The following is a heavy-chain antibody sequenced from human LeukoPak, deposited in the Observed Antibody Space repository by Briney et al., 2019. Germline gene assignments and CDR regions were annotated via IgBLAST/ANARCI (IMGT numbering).Heavy chain of an antibody. CDR3: ARGRSPGTSMEYYYYMDV. CDR1: GYTFTNYD. Sequence: ASVKVSCKASGYTFTNYDINWVRQATGQGLEWLGWMNPNSGTTGYAQKFLGRVTITRNTSISTTYMELSSLRSEDTAVYYCARGRSPGTSMEYYYYMDVWGKGTTVTVPS. J-gene: IGHJ6*03. D-gene: IGHD1-1*01. CDR2: MNPNSGTT. V-gene: IGHV1-8*03.